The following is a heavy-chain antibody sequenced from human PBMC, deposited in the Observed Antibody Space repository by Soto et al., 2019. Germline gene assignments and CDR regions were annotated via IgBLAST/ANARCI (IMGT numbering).Heavy chain of an antibody. CDR2: IWYDGSNK. CDR3: ARSRRLLLVGDAFDI. CDR1: GFTFSSYG. Sequence: QVQLVESGGGVVQPGRSLRLSCAASGFTFSSYGMHWVRQAPGKGLEWVAVIWYDGSNKYYADSVKGRFTISRDNSKNTLYLQMNSLRAEDTAVYYCARSRRLLLVGDAFDIRGQGTMVTVSS. V-gene: IGHV3-33*01. J-gene: IGHJ3*02. D-gene: IGHD3-3*01.